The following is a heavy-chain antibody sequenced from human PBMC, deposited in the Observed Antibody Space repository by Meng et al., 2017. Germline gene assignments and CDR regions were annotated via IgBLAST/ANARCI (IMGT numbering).Heavy chain of an antibody. Sequence: VEVVGVGGDVVPPGRSLTLSCAAPGFIFSNYEMHWVRQAPGKGLEWVACITKDGSRKYYLGSVRGRFTISRDNSKNTLYLEMNSLRSEDTALYYCARDFDYWGQGTLVTVSS. CDR2: ITKDGSRK. CDR1: GFIFSNYE. V-gene: IGHV3-30*16. CDR3: ARDFDY. J-gene: IGHJ4*02.